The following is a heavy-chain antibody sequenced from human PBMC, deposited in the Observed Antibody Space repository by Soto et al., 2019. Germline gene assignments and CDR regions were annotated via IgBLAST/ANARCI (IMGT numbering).Heavy chain of an antibody. D-gene: IGHD5-12*01. CDR3: ARTRGYDWGHNWFDP. CDR1: GFTVSSHY. Sequence: EVQLVESGGGLIQPGGSLRLSCAASGFTVSSHYMSWVRQAPGKGLEWVSVIYSGGSTYYADSVKGRFTISRDNSKNTLYLQMNSLRAEDTAVYYCARTRGYDWGHNWFDPWGQGTLVTVSS. J-gene: IGHJ5*02. CDR2: IYSGGST. V-gene: IGHV3-53*01.